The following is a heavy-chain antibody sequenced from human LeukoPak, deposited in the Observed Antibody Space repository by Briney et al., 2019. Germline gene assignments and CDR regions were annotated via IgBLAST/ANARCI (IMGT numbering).Heavy chain of an antibody. J-gene: IGHJ4*02. CDR2: IKQDGSDK. Sequence: GGSLRLSCAASGLTFRNYWMSWVRQAPGKGLEWVANIKQDGSDKFYVDSVNGRFTISRDNAKNSLYLQMNTLRAEDTAIYYCASFSGAHHKTFDSWGQGTLVTVSS. D-gene: IGHD1-14*01. V-gene: IGHV3-7*01. CDR1: GLTFRNYW. CDR3: ASFSGAHHKTFDS.